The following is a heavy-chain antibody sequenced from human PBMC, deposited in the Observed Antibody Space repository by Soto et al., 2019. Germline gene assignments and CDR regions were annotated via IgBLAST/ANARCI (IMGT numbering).Heavy chain of an antibody. D-gene: IGHD3-16*01. Sequence: EVVLLESGGGLVQPGGSRLSCAASGFTFSFYPMSWVRQAPGKGLEWVAGISSTAGTIYYADPVKGRFTISRDNSKNTLYLQMDSLRAEDTAVYYCANWGKSGSDFWGQGTLVTVSS. CDR1: GFTFSFYP. CDR3: ANWGKSGSDF. V-gene: IGHV3-23*01. CDR2: ISSTAGTI. J-gene: IGHJ4*02.